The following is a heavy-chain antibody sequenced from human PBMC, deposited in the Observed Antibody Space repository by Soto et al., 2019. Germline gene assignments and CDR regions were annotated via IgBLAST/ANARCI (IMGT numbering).Heavy chain of an antibody. CDR3: ARNRFSYYDGTVYYYFDY. CDR1: GYSFTSYG. Sequence: GASVQFSCKSSGYSFTSYGISWVRQAPGQGPEWMGWISGHNGNTNHPQSLQGRVTMTTDTSRNTAYMELRSLRSDDTAVYYCARNRFSYYDGTVYYYFDYWSQGKLVTASS. D-gene: IGHD3-22*01. V-gene: IGHV1-18*04. J-gene: IGHJ4*02. CDR2: ISGHNGNT.